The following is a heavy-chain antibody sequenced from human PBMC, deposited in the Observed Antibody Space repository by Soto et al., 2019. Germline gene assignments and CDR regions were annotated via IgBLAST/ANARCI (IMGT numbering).Heavy chain of an antibody. V-gene: IGHV4-59*01. CDR2: IYYSGST. CDR3: ARDRGYSGYDYFDY. J-gene: IGHJ4*02. D-gene: IGHD5-12*01. CDR1: GGSISSYY. Sequence: SETLSLTCTVSGGSISSYYWSWIRQPPGKGLEWIGYIYYSGSTNYNPSLKSRVTISVDTSKNQFSLKLSSVTAADTAVYYCARDRGYSGYDYFDYWGQGTLVTVSS.